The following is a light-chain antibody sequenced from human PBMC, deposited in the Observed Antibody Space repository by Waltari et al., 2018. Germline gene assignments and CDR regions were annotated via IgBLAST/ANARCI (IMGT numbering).Light chain of an antibody. CDR2: TNS. CDR1: RSNIGSNY. CDR3: AAWDDRLTVVV. V-gene: IGLV1-47*01. J-gene: IGLJ2*01. Sequence: QSVLTQPPSASGPPGQRVTISCSGRRSNIGSNYVNGSQQLPGTAPKLLNYTNSERPSVVPDRFSGSKSGTSASLAISGLRSEDEGDYFCAAWDDRLTVVVFGGGTKLTVL.